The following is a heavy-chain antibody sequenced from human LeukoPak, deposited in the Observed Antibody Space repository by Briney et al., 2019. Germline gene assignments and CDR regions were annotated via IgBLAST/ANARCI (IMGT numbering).Heavy chain of an antibody. CDR1: GFTFSSYG. Sequence: GGSLRLSCAASGFTFSSYGLHWVRQAPGKGLEWVAFIRYDGTEQYYMDSVKGRFTISRDNSKNTLYLQMNSLRAEDTAVYYCARDPAGYYGSGSYSAFDIWGQGTMVTVSS. CDR2: IRYDGTEQ. CDR3: ARDPAGYYGSGSYSAFDI. J-gene: IGHJ3*02. V-gene: IGHV3-30*02. D-gene: IGHD3-10*01.